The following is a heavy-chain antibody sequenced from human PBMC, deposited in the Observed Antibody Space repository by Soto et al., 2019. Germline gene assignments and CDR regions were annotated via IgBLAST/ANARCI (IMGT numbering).Heavy chain of an antibody. Sequence: LXLSCAASRFTFSSFAMSWVRQTPWKGLEWVSAISGSGGSTYSADSVKGRFTISRDNSKNTLYLQMNSLRAEDTAVYYCAKDRELNWGVRWYFDLWGRGTLVTVSS. V-gene: IGHV3-23*01. D-gene: IGHD7-27*01. CDR1: RFTFSSFA. J-gene: IGHJ2*01. CDR2: ISGSGGST. CDR3: AKDRELNWGVRWYFDL.